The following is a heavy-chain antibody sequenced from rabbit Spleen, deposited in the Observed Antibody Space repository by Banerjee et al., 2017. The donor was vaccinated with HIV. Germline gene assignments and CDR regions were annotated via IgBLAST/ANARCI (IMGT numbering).Heavy chain of an antibody. D-gene: IGHD8-1*01. CDR3: ARDSGSSFSSYGMDL. J-gene: IGHJ6*01. CDR2: IVGSTSGFT. Sequence: QSLEESGGDLVKPEGSLTLTCKASGFSFSSSDYMCWVRQAPGKGLEWISCIVGSTSGFTYSATWAKGRFTISKTSSTTVTLQMTSLTAADTATYFCARDSGSSFSSYGMDLWGPGTLVTVS. CDR1: GFSFSSSDY. V-gene: IGHV1S40*01.